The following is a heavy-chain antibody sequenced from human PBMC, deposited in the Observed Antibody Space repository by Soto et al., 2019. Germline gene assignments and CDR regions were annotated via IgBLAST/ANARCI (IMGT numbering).Heavy chain of an antibody. V-gene: IGHV3-74*01. CDR1: GFIFSSHW. D-gene: IGHD1-1*01. J-gene: IGHJ4*02. CDR2: IGPDGSNI. Sequence: GGSLRLSCAASGFIFSSHWMHWVRQAPGKGLVGVSHIGPDGSNIWEADSVQGRFTISRDNARNRLYLQMNSLRDEDTAIYYCVRGNNWSFDYWGQGILVTVSS. CDR3: VRGNNWSFDY.